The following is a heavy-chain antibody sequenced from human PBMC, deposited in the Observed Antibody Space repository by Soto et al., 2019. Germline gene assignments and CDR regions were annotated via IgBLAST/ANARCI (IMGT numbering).Heavy chain of an antibody. Sequence: PSETLSLTCPVSGCSISSYYWSWIRQPTGKGLEWIGYIYYSGSTNYNPSLKSRVTISVDTSKNQFSLKLSSVTAADTAVYYCARLYGDYPTAEYYYYYGMDVWGQGTTVTVSS. CDR1: GCSISSYY. CDR3: ARLYGDYPTAEYYYYYGMDV. V-gene: IGHV4-59*08. D-gene: IGHD4-17*01. CDR2: IYYSGST. J-gene: IGHJ6*02.